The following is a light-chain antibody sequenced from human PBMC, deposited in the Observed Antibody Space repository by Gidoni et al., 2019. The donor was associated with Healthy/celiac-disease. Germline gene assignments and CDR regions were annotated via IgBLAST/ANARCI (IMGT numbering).Light chain of an antibody. Sequence: EIVMTQSPATLSVSPGERATLSCRASQSVSSNLAWYQQKPGQAPRLLISGASTRATGIPARFSGSGSGTEFTLTISSLQSEDFAVYYCQQYNNWPPLFTFGPGTKVDIK. CDR2: GAS. CDR1: QSVSSN. CDR3: QQYNNWPPLFT. J-gene: IGKJ3*01. V-gene: IGKV3-15*01.